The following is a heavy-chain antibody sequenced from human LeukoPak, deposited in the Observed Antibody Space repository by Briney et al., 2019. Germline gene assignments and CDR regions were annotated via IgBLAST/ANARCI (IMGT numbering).Heavy chain of an antibody. Sequence: PSETLSLTCAVSGGSISSGGYSWSWIRQPPGKGLEWIGYIYHSGSTYYNPSLKSRVTIPVDRSKNQFSLKLSSVTAADTAVYYCARVRNQSKYRNQNWFDPWGQGTLVTVSS. V-gene: IGHV4-30-2*01. D-gene: IGHD1-14*01. CDR2: IYHSGST. CDR1: GGSISSGGYS. CDR3: ARVRNQSKYRNQNWFDP. J-gene: IGHJ5*02.